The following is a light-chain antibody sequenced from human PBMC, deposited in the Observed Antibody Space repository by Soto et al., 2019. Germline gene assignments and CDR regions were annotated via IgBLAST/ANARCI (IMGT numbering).Light chain of an antibody. J-gene: IGLJ1*01. Sequence: QSALTQPASVSGSPGQSITISCTGTSSDVGGYNYVSWYQQHPGKAPKLMIYDVSNRPSGVSNRFSGSKSGNTASLTISGLQAEDDADYYCGSDPSSITLVFGSGLKVAVL. CDR2: DVS. CDR1: SSDVGGYNY. V-gene: IGLV2-14*01. CDR3: GSDPSSITLV.